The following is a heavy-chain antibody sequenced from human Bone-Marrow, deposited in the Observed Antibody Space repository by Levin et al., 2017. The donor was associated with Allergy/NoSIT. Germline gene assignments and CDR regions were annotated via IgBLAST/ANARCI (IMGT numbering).Heavy chain of an antibody. Sequence: GASVKVSCKGSGYSFTSYWIGWVRQMPGKGLEWMGIIYPGDSDTRYSPSFQGQVTISADKSISTAYLQWSSLKASDTAMYYCARDADYYDSSGDSFDYWGQGTLVTVSS. CDR1: GYSFTSYW. D-gene: IGHD3-22*01. J-gene: IGHJ4*02. V-gene: IGHV5-51*01. CDR3: ARDADYYDSSGDSFDY. CDR2: IYPGDSDT.